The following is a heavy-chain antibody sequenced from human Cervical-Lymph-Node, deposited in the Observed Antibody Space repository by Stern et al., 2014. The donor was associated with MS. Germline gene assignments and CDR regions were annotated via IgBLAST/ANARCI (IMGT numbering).Heavy chain of an antibody. CDR2: IVPHTGGT. CDR1: GYTFIDYY. J-gene: IGHJ5*02. V-gene: IGHV1-2*06. Sequence: VQLVESEAEVRKPGASVKVSCKASGYTFIDYYIHWVRQAPGQGLEWMGRIVPHTGGTIYAQKFQDRVTITRDTSINTAYMEVSSLRSDDTAVYFCARGGGYIFPSDWFDPWGQGTLVTVSS. CDR3: ARGGGYIFPSDWFDP. D-gene: IGHD5-24*01.